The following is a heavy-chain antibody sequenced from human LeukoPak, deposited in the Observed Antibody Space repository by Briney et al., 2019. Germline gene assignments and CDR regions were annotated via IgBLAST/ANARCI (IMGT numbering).Heavy chain of an antibody. CDR1: GGSISSSSYY. CDR2: IYYSGST. CDR3: AAGIAVAGNFDY. Sequence: SETLSLTCTVSGGSISSSSYYWGWIRQPPGKGLEWIGSIYYSGSTYYNPSLKSRVTISVDTSKNQFSLKLSSVTAADTAVYYCAAGIAVAGNFDYWGQGTLVTVSS. V-gene: IGHV4-39*07. J-gene: IGHJ4*02. D-gene: IGHD6-19*01.